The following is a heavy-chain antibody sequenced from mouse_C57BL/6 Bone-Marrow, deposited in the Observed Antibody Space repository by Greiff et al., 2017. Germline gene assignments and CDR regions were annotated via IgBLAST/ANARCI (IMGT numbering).Heavy chain of an antibody. CDR3: ASPDYYGSSYWYFDV. J-gene: IGHJ1*03. CDR2: INPSSGYT. V-gene: IGHV1-7*01. CDR1: GYTFPSYW. Sequence: QVQLQQSGAELAQPGASVKLSCKASGYTFPSYWMHWVKQRPGQGLEWIGYINPSSGYTKYNQKFKDKATLTADKSSSTAYMQLSSLTYEDSAVYYCASPDYYGSSYWYFDVWGTGTTVTVSS. D-gene: IGHD1-1*01.